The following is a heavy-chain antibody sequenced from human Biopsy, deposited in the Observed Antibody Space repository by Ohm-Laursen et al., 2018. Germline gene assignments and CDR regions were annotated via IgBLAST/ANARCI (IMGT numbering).Heavy chain of an antibody. V-gene: IGHV4-59*08. J-gene: IGHJ3*01. CDR3: ARRLPLRGFAFDV. D-gene: IGHD3-10*01. CDR1: GDSITSYF. Sequence: SETLSLTCTVSGDSITSYFWNWIRQAPGKGLEWIGNTYYRGNTNYSPSLKSRATISLDSSKNQFSLNLNSVTATDTAVYYCARRLPLRGFAFDVWGQGTVVTVS. CDR2: TYYRGNT.